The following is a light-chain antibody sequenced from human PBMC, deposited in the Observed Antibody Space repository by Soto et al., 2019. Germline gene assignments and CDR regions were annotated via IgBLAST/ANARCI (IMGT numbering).Light chain of an antibody. Sequence: EIVMTQSPATLSVSPGERATLSCRASQSISTNLDWYQQKSGQAPRLVIHGASTRATGIPARLSGSGSGTDFTLTISSLQPEDSAVYYCQQYYNWPPITFGQGTRLESK. CDR1: QSISTN. CDR3: QQYYNWPPIT. V-gene: IGKV3-15*01. CDR2: GAS. J-gene: IGKJ5*01.